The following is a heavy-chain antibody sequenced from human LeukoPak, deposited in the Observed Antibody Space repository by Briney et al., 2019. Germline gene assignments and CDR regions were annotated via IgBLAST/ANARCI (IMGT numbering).Heavy chain of an antibody. CDR3: AKAMTTGDDDFDI. V-gene: IGHV3-30*02. CDR1: GFTFSSYG. J-gene: IGHJ3*02. D-gene: IGHD7-27*01. Sequence: PGGSLRLSCAASGFTFSSYGMHWVRQAPGKGLEWVAFIRYDGSNKYYADSVKGRFTISRDSSKNTLYLQMTSLRAEDTAVYYCAKAMTTGDDDFDIWGQGTTVTVSP. CDR2: IRYDGSNK.